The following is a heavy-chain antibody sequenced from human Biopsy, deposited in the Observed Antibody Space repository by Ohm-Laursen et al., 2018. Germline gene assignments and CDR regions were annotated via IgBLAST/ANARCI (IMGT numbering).Heavy chain of an antibody. D-gene: IGHD3-22*01. J-gene: IGHJ3*01. CDR2: IYPGGST. CDR3: ASVVLGPTNDAFDL. CDR1: GGDINNYY. V-gene: IGHV4-4*07. Sequence: SDTLSLTCNVSGGDINNYYWSWIRRPAGKGLEWIGRIYPGGSTNYNPSLKSRVTMSVDTSKKQLSLRLRSVTAADTAMYYCASVVLGPTNDAFDLWGQGTMVGVSS.